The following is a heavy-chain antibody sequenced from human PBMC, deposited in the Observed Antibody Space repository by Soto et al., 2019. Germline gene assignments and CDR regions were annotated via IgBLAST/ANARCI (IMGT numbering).Heavy chain of an antibody. D-gene: IGHD2-2*01. CDR2: MNPNSGNT. Sequence: QVQLVQSGAEVKKPGASVKVSCKASGYTFTSYDINWVRQATGQGLEWMGWMNPNSGNTGYAQKFQGRVTMTRNTSISTAYMELSSLRSEDTPVYYCARGLDLLYCSSTSCYFRYYYYGMDVWGQGTTVIVS. CDR3: ARGLDLLYCSSTSCYFRYYYYGMDV. CDR1: GYTFTSYD. J-gene: IGHJ6*02. V-gene: IGHV1-8*01.